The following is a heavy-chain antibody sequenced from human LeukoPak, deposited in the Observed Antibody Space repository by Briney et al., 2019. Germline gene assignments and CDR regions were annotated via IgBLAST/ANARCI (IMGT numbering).Heavy chain of an antibody. CDR2: INHSGST. J-gene: IGHJ3*02. CDR3: ARGGYYDAFDI. Sequence: SETLSLTCAVYGGSFSGYYWSWIRQPPGKGLEWIGEINHSGSTNYNPSLKSRVTISVDTSKNQFSLKLSSVTDADTAVYYCARGGYYDAFDIWGQGTMVTVSS. CDR1: GGSFSGYY. D-gene: IGHD3-22*01. V-gene: IGHV4-34*09.